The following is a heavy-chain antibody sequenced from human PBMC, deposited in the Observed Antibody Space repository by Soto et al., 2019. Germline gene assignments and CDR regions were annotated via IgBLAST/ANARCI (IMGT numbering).Heavy chain of an antibody. V-gene: IGHV3-21*01. CDR1: GFTFRTYT. CDR2: ISSGSSYI. CDR3: ARDPDSSGWYNWFDP. D-gene: IGHD6-19*01. J-gene: IGHJ5*02. Sequence: GGSLRLSCAASGFTFRTYTMNWVRQAPGKGLEWVSSISSGSSYIYYADSVKGRFTISRDNAKNSLYLQMNSLRAEDTAVYYCARDPDSSGWYNWFDPWGQGTLVTVSS.